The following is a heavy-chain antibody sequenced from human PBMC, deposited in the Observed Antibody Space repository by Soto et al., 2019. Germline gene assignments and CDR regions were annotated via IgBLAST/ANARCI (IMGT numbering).Heavy chain of an antibody. Sequence: GGSLRLSCAASGFTLSSYSMNWVRQAPGKGLEWVSAISSSSSYIYYADSVKGRFTIPRDNAKNSLYLQMNSLRAEDTAVYYCARDDARYGWGDNFDCWGQGTLVTVSS. CDR2: ISSSSSYI. CDR3: ARDDARYGWGDNFDC. J-gene: IGHJ4*02. V-gene: IGHV3-21*01. CDR1: GFTLSSYS. D-gene: IGHD3-10*01.